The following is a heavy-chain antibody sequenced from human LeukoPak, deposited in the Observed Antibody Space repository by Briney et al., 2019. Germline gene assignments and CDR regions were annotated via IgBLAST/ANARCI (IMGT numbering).Heavy chain of an antibody. V-gene: IGHV4-34*01. CDR1: GGSFSGYY. D-gene: IGHD2-15*01. Sequence: SETLSLTCAVYGGSFSGYYWSWIRQPPGKGLEWIGEINHSGSTNYNPSLKSRVTISIDTSKNQFSLKLSSVTAADTAVYYCASSPVGAADFWGQGTLVTVSS. CDR2: INHSGST. J-gene: IGHJ4*02. CDR3: ASSPVGAADF.